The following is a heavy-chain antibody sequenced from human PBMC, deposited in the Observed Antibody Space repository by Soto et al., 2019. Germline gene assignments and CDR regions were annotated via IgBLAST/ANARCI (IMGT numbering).Heavy chain of an antibody. CDR3: AAADSSEDIVVVPAPLDV. Sequence: GGSLRLSCAASGFTVSSNYMSWVRQAPGKGLEWVSVIYSGGSTYYADSVKGRFTISRDNSKNTLYLQMNSLRAEDTAVYYCAAADSSEDIVVVPAPLDVWGKGTTVTVSS. CDR2: IYSGGST. D-gene: IGHD2-2*01. J-gene: IGHJ6*04. V-gene: IGHV3-66*01. CDR1: GFTVSSNY.